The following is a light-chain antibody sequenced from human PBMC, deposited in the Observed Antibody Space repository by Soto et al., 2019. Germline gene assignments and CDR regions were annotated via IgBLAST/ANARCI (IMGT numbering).Light chain of an antibody. J-gene: IGKJ4*01. CDR1: QSISTY. V-gene: IGKV1-39*01. CDR2: GAS. Sequence: DIQMTQSPSSLSVSIGDRVTITCRASQSISTYLNWYEQKPGKAPNLLIYGASTLQSGVPSRFSGGGSGTYFTLTSIGLQPEVFGSYYCQQSYTSPVTFGGGTKVEIK. CDR3: QQSYTSPVT.